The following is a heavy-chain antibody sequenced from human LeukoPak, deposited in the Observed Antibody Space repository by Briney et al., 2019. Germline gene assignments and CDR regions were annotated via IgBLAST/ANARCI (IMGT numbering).Heavy chain of an antibody. CDR2: IYPGDSDT. D-gene: IGHD3-22*01. CDR3: ARPPYYYDSSGVARSDAFDI. V-gene: IGHV5-51*01. Sequence: ASVKVSCKTSGDTFTNYGISWVRQAPGQGLEWMGIIYPGDSDTRYSPSFQGQVTISADKSISTAYLQWSSLKASDTAMYYCARPPYYYDSSGVARSDAFDIWGQGTMVTVSS. J-gene: IGHJ3*02. CDR1: GDTFTNYG.